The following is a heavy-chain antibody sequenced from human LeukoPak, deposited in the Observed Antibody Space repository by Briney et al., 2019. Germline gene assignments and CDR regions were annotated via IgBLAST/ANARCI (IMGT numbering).Heavy chain of an antibody. CDR1: GFTFSTYG. Sequence: PGGSLRLSCAASGFTFSTYGMHWVRQAPGKGLEWVAVISYDGGNKYYADSVKGRFTISRDNSKNTLYLQMDSLRAEDTAVYYCATPPNYYYYYYMDVWGQGTTVTVSS. J-gene: IGHJ6*02. V-gene: IGHV3-30*03. CDR2: ISYDGGNK. CDR3: ATPPNYYYYYYMDV.